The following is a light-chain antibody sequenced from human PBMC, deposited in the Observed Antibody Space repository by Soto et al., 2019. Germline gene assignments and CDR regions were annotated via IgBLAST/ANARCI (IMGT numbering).Light chain of an antibody. J-gene: IGLJ2*01. CDR1: SSDVGGHNS. CDR3: SSYTDSNTVV. Sequence: QSALTQPASVSGSPGQSITISCTGSSSDVGGHNSISWYQHHPVKAPKLILYDVKNRPSGVSDRFSGSKSGNTASLTISGLQAEDEADYYCSSYTDSNTVVFDGGTKLTVL. V-gene: IGLV2-14*03. CDR2: DVK.